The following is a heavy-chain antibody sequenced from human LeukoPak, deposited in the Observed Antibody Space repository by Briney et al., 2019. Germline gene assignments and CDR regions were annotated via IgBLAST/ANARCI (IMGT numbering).Heavy chain of an antibody. CDR3: ARAAHLYCDNGVCSFDH. J-gene: IGHJ4*02. Sequence: PGGSLRLSCAASGFTFNYFRMHWVRQAPGKGLGWVSHIESDGSSANYADSVRGRFTISRDNAKNTLFLQMNSLRADDSAVYYCARAAHLYCDNGVCSFDHWGQGSLVAVSS. CDR2: IESDGSSA. V-gene: IGHV3-74*01. D-gene: IGHD2-8*01. CDR1: GFTFNYFR.